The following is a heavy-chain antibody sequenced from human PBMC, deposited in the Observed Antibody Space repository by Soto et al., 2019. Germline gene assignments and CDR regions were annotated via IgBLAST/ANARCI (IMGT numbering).Heavy chain of an antibody. D-gene: IGHD4-17*01. Sequence: SETLSLTCSVSGGSVSNKTYYWSWIGQPPGKRLEWIGYVYYSGTTSYNPSLKSRVTISVDLSKNQFSLRLSSVTTADTALYYCARTTAVPNTLRSRYFFDYWGQGTLVTVSS. V-gene: IGHV4-61*01. J-gene: IGHJ4*02. CDR2: VYYSGTT. CDR1: GGSVSNKTYY. CDR3: ARTTAVPNTLRSRYFFDY.